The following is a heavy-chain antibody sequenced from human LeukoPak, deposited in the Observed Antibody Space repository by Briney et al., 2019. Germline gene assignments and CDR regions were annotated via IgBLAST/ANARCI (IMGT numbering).Heavy chain of an antibody. D-gene: IGHD1-1*01. CDR2: INHSGST. CDR1: GGSFSGYY. Sequence: SETLSLTCAVYGGSFSGYYWSWIRQPPGKGLEWIGEINHSGSTNYNPSLKSRVTISVDTSKNQFPLKLSSVTAADTAVYYCARGRGWKFDYWGQGTLVTVSS. J-gene: IGHJ4*02. V-gene: IGHV4-34*01. CDR3: ARGRGWKFDY.